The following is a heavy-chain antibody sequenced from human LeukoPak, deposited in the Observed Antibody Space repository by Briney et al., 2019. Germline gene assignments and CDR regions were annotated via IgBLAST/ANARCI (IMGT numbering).Heavy chain of an antibody. CDR2: FDPEDGET. CDR3: ATSNHSSGYSY. V-gene: IGHV1-24*01. D-gene: IGHD3-22*01. J-gene: IGHJ4*02. Sequence: GASVKVSCKVSGYTLTELCMHWVRQAPGKGLEWMGGFDPEDGETIYAQKFQGRVAMTEDTSTDTAYMELSSLRSEDTAVCYCATSNHSSGYSYWGQGTLVTVSS. CDR1: GYTLTELC.